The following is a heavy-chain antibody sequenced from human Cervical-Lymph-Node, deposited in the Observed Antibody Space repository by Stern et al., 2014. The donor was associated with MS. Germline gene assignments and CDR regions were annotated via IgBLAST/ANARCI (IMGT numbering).Heavy chain of an antibody. V-gene: IGHV2-70*01. CDR3: ARSMDDYGDYWGWFDP. CDR1: GFSLSTSGMC. CDR2: IDWDDDK. J-gene: IGHJ5*02. D-gene: IGHD4-17*01. Sequence: QVTSKESGPALVKPTQTLTLTCTFSGFSLSTSGMCVSWIRQPPGKALEWLALIDWDDDKYYSTSLKTRLTISKDTSKNQVVLTMTNMDPVDTATYYCARSMDDYGDYWGWFDPWGQGTLVTVSS.